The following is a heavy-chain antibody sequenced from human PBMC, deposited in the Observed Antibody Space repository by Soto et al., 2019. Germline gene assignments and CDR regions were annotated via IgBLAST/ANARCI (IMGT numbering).Heavy chain of an antibody. CDR2: IYYSGST. J-gene: IGHJ4*02. V-gene: IGHV4-61*08. D-gene: IGHD1-26*01. CDR3: ARAGSYRYFDY. Sequence: QVQLQESGPGLVKPSETLSLTCTVSGGSVGSGGYYWSWIRQPPGKGLEWIGNIYYSGSTDYNPSLKGRVTISVETSKNQFSLNLSSVTAADTAVYYCARAGSYRYFDYWGQGTLVTVSS. CDR1: GGSVGSGGYY.